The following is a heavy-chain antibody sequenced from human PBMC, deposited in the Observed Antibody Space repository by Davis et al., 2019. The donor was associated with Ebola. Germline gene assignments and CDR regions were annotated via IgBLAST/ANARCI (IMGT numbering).Heavy chain of an antibody. V-gene: IGHV3-23*01. J-gene: IGHJ4*02. D-gene: IGHD1-26*01. CDR3: AKGRWELPPDTYYFDY. CDR1: GFTFSSYD. Sequence: GESLKISCAASGFTFSSYDMSWVRQAPGKGLEWVSAISGSGGSTYYADSVKGRFTISRDNSKNTLYLQMNSLRAEDTAVYYCAKGRWELPPDTYYFDYWGQGTLVTVSS. CDR2: ISGSGGST.